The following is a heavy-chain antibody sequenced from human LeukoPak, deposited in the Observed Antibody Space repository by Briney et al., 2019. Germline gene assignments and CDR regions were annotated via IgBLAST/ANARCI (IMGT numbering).Heavy chain of an antibody. D-gene: IGHD3-22*01. CDR3: ARLQAITMVVVVIQYFDY. J-gene: IGHJ4*02. CDR2: IYYSGST. Sequence: PSETLSLTCTVSGGSISSYYWGWIRQPPGKGLEWIGSIYYSGSTYYNPSLKSRVTISVDTSKNQFSLKLSSVTAADTAVYYCARLQAITMVVVVIQYFDYWGQGTLVTVSS. V-gene: IGHV4-39*01. CDR1: GGSISSYY.